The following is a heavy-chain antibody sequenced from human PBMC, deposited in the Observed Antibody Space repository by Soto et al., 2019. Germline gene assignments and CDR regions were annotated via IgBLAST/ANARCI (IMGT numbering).Heavy chain of an antibody. CDR2: IIPIFGTA. D-gene: IGHD3-22*01. J-gene: IGHJ4*02. CDR3: ARVSGYYYAPSYFDY. CDR1: GGTFSSYA. V-gene: IGHV1-69*01. Sequence: QVQLVQSGAEVKKPGSSVKVSCKASGGTFSSYAISWVRQAPGQGLEWMGGIIPIFGTANYAQKFQGRVTITADESRSTAYRELSSLRSEDTAVYYCARVSGYYYAPSYFDYWGQGTLVTVSS.